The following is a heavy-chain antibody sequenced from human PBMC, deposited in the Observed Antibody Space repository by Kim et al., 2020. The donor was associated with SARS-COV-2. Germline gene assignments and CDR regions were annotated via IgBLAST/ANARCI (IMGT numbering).Heavy chain of an antibody. D-gene: IGHD3-3*01. J-gene: IGHJ4*02. V-gene: IGHV1-69*06. CDR2: MIPIFGTS. CDR1: GGTFDSYG. Sequence: SVKVSCKASGGTFDSYGISWVRQAPGQGLEWMGGMIPIFGTSRYAQKFQGRVTLTADKFTSTAYMDLSSLTSEDTAVYYCATTVFGGGNSRYYFDFWGQGTLVTVSS. CDR3: ATTVFGGGNSRYYFDF.